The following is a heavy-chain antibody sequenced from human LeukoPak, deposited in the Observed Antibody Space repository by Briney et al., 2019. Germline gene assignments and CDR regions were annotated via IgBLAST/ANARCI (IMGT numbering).Heavy chain of an antibody. CDR2: AYDRSKWYN. J-gene: IGHJ5*01. CDR1: GDSFSSNSAA. CDR3: AHSSGWIES. Sequence: QTLTLTCAISGDSFSSNSAAWNWMGQSQSIGLEWLGRAYDRSKWYNDYAVSVKNRITNYPDTSKNQFSLQLNSVPPEDTAVYYYAHSSGWIESWGQGTLVTVSS. D-gene: IGHD6-19*01. V-gene: IGHV6-1*01.